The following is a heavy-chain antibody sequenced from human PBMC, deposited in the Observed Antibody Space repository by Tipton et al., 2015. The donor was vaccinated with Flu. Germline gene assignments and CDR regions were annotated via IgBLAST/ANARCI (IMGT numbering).Heavy chain of an antibody. V-gene: IGHV3-23*01. D-gene: IGHD2-2*01. CDR1: GFTFSNYG. CDR2: ISSSGIST. Sequence: SLRLSCIASGFTFSNYGMTWVRQAPGKGLEWLSAISSSGISTYYADSVKGRFTISRDNSENTLSLQMNSLRVEDTAVYYCARGPQVPVWPYYYGMGVWGQGTTVTVSS. J-gene: IGHJ6*02. CDR3: ARGPQVPVWPYYYGMGV.